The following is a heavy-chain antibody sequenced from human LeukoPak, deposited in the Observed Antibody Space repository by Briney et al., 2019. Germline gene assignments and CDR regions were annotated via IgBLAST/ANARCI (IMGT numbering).Heavy chain of an antibody. D-gene: IGHD6-13*01. CDR2: INPNSGGT. CDR1: GYTFTGYY. Sequence: ASVKVSCKASGYTFTGYYMHWVRQAPGQGLEWMGWINPNSGGTNYAQKFQGRVTMTRDTSISTAYMELSRLRSDDTAVYYCARERSSSWYPIWFDPWGQGTLVTVSS. CDR3: ARERSSSWYPIWFDP. V-gene: IGHV1-2*02. J-gene: IGHJ5*02.